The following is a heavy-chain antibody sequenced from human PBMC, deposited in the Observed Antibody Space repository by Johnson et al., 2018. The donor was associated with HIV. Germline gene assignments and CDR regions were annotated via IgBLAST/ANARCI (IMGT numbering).Heavy chain of an antibody. D-gene: IGHD1-26*01. J-gene: IGHJ3*02. CDR1: GFNFNDYG. V-gene: IGHV3-20*04. CDR2: INWNGGST. Sequence: MLLVESGGGVVWPGGSLRLSCAASGFNFNDYGMTWVRQVTGKGLEWVSGINWNGGSTGYADSVKGRFTISRDNAKSSLYLQINDLRAEDTAFHYCAKDRALGWELLGAFDIWGRGTLVTVSS. CDR3: AKDRALGWELLGAFDI.